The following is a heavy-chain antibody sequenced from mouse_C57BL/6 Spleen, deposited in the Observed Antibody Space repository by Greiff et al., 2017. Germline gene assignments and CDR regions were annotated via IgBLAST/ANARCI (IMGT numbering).Heavy chain of an antibody. CDR1: GYTFTSYW. CDR2: IHPNSGST. J-gene: IGHJ3*01. Sequence: QVQLKQSWAELVKPGASVKLSCKASGYTFTSYWMHWVKQRPGQGLEWIGMIHPNSGSTNYNEKFKSKATLTVDKSSSTAYMQLSSLTSEDSAVYYCARRGNYYGSSYGFAYWGQGTLVTVSA. V-gene: IGHV1-64*01. D-gene: IGHD1-1*01. CDR3: ARRGNYYGSSYGFAY.